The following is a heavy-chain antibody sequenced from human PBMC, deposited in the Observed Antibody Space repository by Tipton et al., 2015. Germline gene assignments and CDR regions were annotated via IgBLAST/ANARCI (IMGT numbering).Heavy chain of an antibody. D-gene: IGHD3-9*01. CDR3: ACQDYDSLTRDYQTVDY. V-gene: IGHV4-38-2*01. Sequence: TLSLTCDVSGYSISSGYYWGWIRQPPGKGLEWIGSIFHRGDTNYNPSLKGRVTMSRDTSKNQFSLKLTSVTAADTAVYYCACQDYDSLTRDYQTVDYWGQGTLVTVSS. CDR1: GYSISSGYY. CDR2: IFHRGDT. J-gene: IGHJ4*02.